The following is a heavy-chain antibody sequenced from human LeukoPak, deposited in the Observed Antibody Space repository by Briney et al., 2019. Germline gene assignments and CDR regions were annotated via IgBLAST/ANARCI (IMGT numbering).Heavy chain of an antibody. J-gene: IGHJ6*02. CDR1: GYTFTSYD. D-gene: IGHD2-15*01. Sequence: ASVTVSCMASGYTFTSYDINWVRQAAGQGLDWMGWMNPSRCKTEYAQKFQGRVTMTRNTSTSTAYMELSSLRSEDTAAYYCARGPLGHCSGGSCYPGYYYGMDVWGPGNTVTVSS. CDR2: MNPSRCKT. CDR3: ARGPLGHCSGGSCYPGYYYGMDV. V-gene: IGHV1-8*01.